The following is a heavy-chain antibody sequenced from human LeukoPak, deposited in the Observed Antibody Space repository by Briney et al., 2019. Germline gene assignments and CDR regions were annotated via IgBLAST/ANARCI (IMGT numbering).Heavy chain of an antibody. J-gene: IGHJ6*02. CDR1: GGSISSGGYY. CDR3: ARVRFLEWLSPYYYYYYGMDV. Sequence: SETLSLTCTVSGGSISSGGYYWSWIRQHPGTGLEWIGYIYYSGSTYYNPSLKSRVTISVDTSKNQFSLKLSSVTAADTAVYYCARVRFLEWLSPYYYYYYGMDVWGQGTTVTVSS. D-gene: IGHD3-3*01. V-gene: IGHV4-31*03. CDR2: IYYSGST.